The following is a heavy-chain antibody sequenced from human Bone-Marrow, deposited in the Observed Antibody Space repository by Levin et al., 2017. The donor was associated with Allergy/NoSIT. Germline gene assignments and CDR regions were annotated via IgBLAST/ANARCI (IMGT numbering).Heavy chain of an antibody. Sequence: LSLTCEASGFIVSSYYMNWVRQAPGKGLEWVSVIYNDGRTYYADSVKGRFTISRDNSKNTLYLQMTGLSVEDTAMYYCARDQFLSGSASGGWFDPWGLGTLVTVSS. D-gene: IGHD3-10*01. J-gene: IGHJ5*02. CDR1: GFIVSSYY. CDR3: ARDQFLSGSASGGWFDP. CDR2: IYNDGRT. V-gene: IGHV3-53*01.